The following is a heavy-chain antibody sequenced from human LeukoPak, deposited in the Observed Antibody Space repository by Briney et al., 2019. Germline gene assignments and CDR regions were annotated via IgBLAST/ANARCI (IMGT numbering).Heavy chain of an antibody. J-gene: IGHJ3*02. CDR1: GYTFISYS. CDR2: ISDYNGNT. V-gene: IGHV1-18*01. D-gene: IGHD4-17*01. Sequence: RRASVKVSCKASGYTFISYSMNWVRQAPGQGLEWMGWISDYNGNTNYAQKLQGRVTMTTDTSTSTAYMELRSLRSDDTAVYYCARDYGLAFDIWGQGTMVTVSS. CDR3: ARDYGLAFDI.